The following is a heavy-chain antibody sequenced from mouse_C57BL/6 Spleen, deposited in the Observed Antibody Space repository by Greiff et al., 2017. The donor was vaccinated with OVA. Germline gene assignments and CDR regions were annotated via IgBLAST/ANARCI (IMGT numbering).Heavy chain of an antibody. CDR3: ARSGTLGYFDV. Sequence: QVQLQQSGAELVKPGASVKISCKASGYAFSSYWMNWVKQRPGKGLEWIGQIYPGGGDTNYNGKFKGKTTRTADKSSSTDYMQLSSLTSEDSAVYFCARSGTLGYFDVWGTGTTVTVSS. CDR2: IYPGGGDT. J-gene: IGHJ1*03. V-gene: IGHV1-80*01. D-gene: IGHD4-1*01. CDR1: GYAFSSYW.